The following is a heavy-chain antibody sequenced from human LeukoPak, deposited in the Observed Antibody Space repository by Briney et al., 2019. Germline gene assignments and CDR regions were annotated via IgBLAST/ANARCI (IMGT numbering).Heavy chain of an antibody. CDR1: GYTFTSYA. V-gene: IGHV7-4-1*02. CDR3: ARVPYYYDSSGYKGEFYFDY. J-gene: IGHJ4*02. CDR2: INTNTGNP. Sequence: VASVKVSCKASGYTFTSYAMNWMRQAPGQGLEWMGWINTNTGNPTYAQGFTGRFVFSLDTSVGTAYLQISSLKAEDTAVYYCARVPYYYDSSGYKGEFYFDYWGQGTLVTVSS. D-gene: IGHD3-22*01.